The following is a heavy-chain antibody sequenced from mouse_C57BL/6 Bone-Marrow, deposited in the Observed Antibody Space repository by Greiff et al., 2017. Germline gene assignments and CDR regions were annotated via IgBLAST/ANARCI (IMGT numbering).Heavy chain of an antibody. CDR3: AMVYFFYFDY. CDR2: IHPSDSDT. CDR1: GYTFTSYW. J-gene: IGHJ2*01. V-gene: IGHV1-74*01. Sequence: VKLQQPGAELVKPGASVKVSCKASGYTFTSYWMHWVKQRPGQGLEWIGRIHPSDSDTNYNQKFKGKATLTVDKSSSTAYMQLSSQTSEDSAVFYCAMVYFFYFDYWGQGTTLTVSS.